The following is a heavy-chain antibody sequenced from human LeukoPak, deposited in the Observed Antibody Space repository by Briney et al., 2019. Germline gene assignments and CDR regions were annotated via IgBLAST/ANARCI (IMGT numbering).Heavy chain of an antibody. J-gene: IGHJ4*02. D-gene: IGHD2-2*01. CDR2: IRYDGSNK. Sequence: QSGGSLRLSCAASGFTFSSYGMHWVRQAPGKGLEWVAFIRYDGSNKYYADSVKGRFTISRDSSKNTLYLQMNSLRAEDTAVYYCAKVGLGYCSSTSCYRQSYFDYWGQGTLVTVSS. CDR1: GFTFSSYG. CDR3: AKVGLGYCSSTSCYRQSYFDY. V-gene: IGHV3-30*02.